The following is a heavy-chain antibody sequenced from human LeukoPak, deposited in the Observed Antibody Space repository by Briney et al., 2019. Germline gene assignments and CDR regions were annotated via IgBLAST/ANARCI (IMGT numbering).Heavy chain of an antibody. CDR1: GFTFSSYA. D-gene: IGHD3-22*01. CDR2: ISASGGST. J-gene: IGHJ4*02. Sequence: GGSLRLSCAASGFTFSSYAMSWVRQAPGKGLEWVSSISASGGSTYYADSVKGRFTISRDNSKNTLYLQMNSLRAEDTAVYYCAKVPYDSSGYSDHDYWGQGTLVTVSS. V-gene: IGHV3-23*01. CDR3: AKVPYDSSGYSDHDY.